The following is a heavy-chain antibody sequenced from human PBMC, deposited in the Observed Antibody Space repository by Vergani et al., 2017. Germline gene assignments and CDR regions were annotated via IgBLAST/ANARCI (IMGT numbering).Heavy chain of an antibody. CDR3: ARERAGPIVVVTAINDAFDI. D-gene: IGHD2-21*02. V-gene: IGHV1-69*06. Sequence: HVQLVQSGAEVKKPGSSVKVSCKASGGTFSSYAISWVRQAPGQGLEWVGGNIPIFGTANYAQKFQGRVTMTRDTSTSTVYMELSGLRSEDTAVYYCARERAGPIVVVTAINDAFDIWGQGTMVTVSS. CDR2: NIPIFGTA. CDR1: GGTFSSYA. J-gene: IGHJ3*02.